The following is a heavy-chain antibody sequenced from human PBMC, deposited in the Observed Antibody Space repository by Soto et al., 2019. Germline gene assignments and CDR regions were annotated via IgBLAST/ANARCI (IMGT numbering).Heavy chain of an antibody. J-gene: IGHJ6*02. V-gene: IGHV1-2*04. CDR1: GYTVTGYY. CDR3: ARDKLIVATIKGYYYGMDV. D-gene: IGHD5-12*01. CDR2: INPNSGGT. Sequence: ASVKVSCTASGYTVTGYYMHWARQAPGQGHEWMGWINPNSGGTNYAQKFQGWVTMTRDTSISTAYMELSRLRSDDTAVYYCARDKLIVATIKGYYYGMDVWGQGTTVTVSS.